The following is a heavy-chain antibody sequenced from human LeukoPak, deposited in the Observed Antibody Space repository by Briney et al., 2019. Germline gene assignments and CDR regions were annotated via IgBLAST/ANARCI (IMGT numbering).Heavy chain of an antibody. D-gene: IGHD5-18*01. J-gene: IGHJ4*02. V-gene: IGHV4-34*01. CDR3: ARGSLGYYYGYD. Sequence: PSVTLSLKCAVYGCSFCGFYWIWLRQPPGQGLEWIGEINHSESNNYNPSHRSRVTISGKSSKTQCSLKLSSRTAAAAAVYCSARGSLGYYYGYDWGQGTLVTVSS. CDR2: INHSESN. CDR1: GCSFCGFY.